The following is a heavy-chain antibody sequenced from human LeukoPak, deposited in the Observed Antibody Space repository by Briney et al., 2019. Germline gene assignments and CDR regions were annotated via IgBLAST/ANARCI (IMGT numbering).Heavy chain of an antibody. CDR3: ARGVSRGYSYGRYYMDV. J-gene: IGHJ6*03. CDR1: GGSISSYY. Sequence: PSETLSLTCTVSGGSISSYYWSWIRQPPGKGLEWIGYIYYSGSTNNSPSLKSRVTISVDKSKNQISLKLSSVTAADTAVYYCARGVSRGYSYGRYYMDVWGRGTTVTVSS. D-gene: IGHD5-18*01. V-gene: IGHV4-59*01. CDR2: IYYSGST.